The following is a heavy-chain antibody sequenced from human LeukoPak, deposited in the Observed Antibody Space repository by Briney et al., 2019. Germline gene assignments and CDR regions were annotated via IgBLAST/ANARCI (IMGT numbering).Heavy chain of an antibody. V-gene: IGHV1-2*02. J-gene: IGHJ4*02. CDR1: GYTFTGYY. D-gene: IGHD3-10*01. Sequence: ASVKVSCKASGYTFTGYYMHWVRQAPGQGLEWMGWINPNSGGTNYAQKFQGRVTMTRDTSISTAYMELSSLRSEDTAVYYCARGPRGWFGELLMDYWGQGTLVTVSS. CDR3: ARGPRGWFGELLMDY. CDR2: INPNSGGT.